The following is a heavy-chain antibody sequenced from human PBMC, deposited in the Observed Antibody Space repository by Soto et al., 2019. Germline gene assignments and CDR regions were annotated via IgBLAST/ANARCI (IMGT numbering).Heavy chain of an antibody. J-gene: IGHJ6*02. CDR3: AKDAGGSYPRYYYYGMDV. CDR2: ISYDGSNK. Sequence: GGSLRLSYAASGFTFSSYGMHWVRQAPGKGLEWVAVISYDGSNKYYADSVKGRFTISRDNSKNTLYLQMNSLRAEDTAVYYCAKDAGGSYPRYYYYGMDVWGQGTTVTVSS. CDR1: GFTFSSYG. D-gene: IGHD1-26*01. V-gene: IGHV3-30*18.